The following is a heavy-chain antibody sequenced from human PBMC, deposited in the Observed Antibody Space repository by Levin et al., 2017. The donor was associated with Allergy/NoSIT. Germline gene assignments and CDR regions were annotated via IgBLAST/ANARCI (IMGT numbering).Heavy chain of an antibody. J-gene: IGHJ4*02. CDR2: ISYDGSQK. CDR1: GFTFDIYA. D-gene: IGHD6-13*01. Sequence: QPGGSLRLSCGASGFTFDIYAIHWVRQAPGKGLESVEVISYDGSQKFYADSVKGRFTISRDNYENTVYLQMNSLRADDTAIYYCAKEEGEAAAGAYHFDYWGQGTLVTVSS. CDR3: AKEEGEAAAGAYHFDY. V-gene: IGHV3-30*04.